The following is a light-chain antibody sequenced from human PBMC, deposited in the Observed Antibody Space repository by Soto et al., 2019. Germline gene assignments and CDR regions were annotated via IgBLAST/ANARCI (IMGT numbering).Light chain of an antibody. V-gene: IGLV1-40*01. CDR3: GTWDTGLSAVV. CDR2: GNR. CDR1: SSNLGAGYD. J-gene: IGLJ2*01. Sequence: QSVLTQPPSVSGAPGQRATISCTGSSSNLGAGYDVHWYQLLPGTAPKLLIYGNRNRPSGVPDRFSASKSGTSATLRITGLRTGDEADYFCGTWDTGLSAVVIGGGTKVTVL.